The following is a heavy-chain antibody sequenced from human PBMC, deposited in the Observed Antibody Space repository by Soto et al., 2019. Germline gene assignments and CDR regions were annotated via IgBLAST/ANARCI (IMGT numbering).Heavy chain of an antibody. CDR3: ARDFHHSIDS. V-gene: IGHV3-74*01. Sequence: GSLTVSRSTSGLLFSNTGIHLARQLPGQGLVLVSRINSAGSSIIYSDSVKGRFTLSRENGKNTAHLQMSSLRVEHTDVYYCARDFHHSIDSWGRGIPGTVSS. CDR1: GLLFSNTG. D-gene: IGHD5-18*01. J-gene: IGHJ4*02. CDR2: INSAGSSI.